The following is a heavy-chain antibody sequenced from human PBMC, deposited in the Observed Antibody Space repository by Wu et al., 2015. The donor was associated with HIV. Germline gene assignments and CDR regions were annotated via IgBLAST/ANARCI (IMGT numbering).Heavy chain of an antibody. V-gene: IGHV1-69*05. CDR2: TIPFFATP. D-gene: IGHD5-24*01. CDR1: GGTFSNHA. Sequence: QVQLVQSGAEVKKPGSSVKVSCKASGGTFSNHAISWVRQAPGQGLEWVGGTIPFFATPNYAQKFQGRVTISTDESMSTAYMELSSLRSEDTAVYYCARDGRDGXNPAYKWLDPWGQGTWSTVLL. J-gene: IGHJ5*02. CDR3: ARDGRDGXNPAYKWLDP.